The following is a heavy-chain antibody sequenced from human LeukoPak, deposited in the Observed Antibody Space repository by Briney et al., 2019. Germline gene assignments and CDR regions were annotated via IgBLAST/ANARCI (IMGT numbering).Heavy chain of an antibody. D-gene: IGHD3-3*01. Sequence: GGSLRLSCAASGFTFSSYGMHWVRQAPGKGLEWVAVIWYDGSNKYYADSVKGRFTISRDNSKNTLYLQMNSLRAEDTAVYYCARGKFGVVIIVDDYWGQGTLVTVSP. CDR3: ARGKFGVVIIVDDY. CDR2: IWYDGSNK. V-gene: IGHV3-33*01. J-gene: IGHJ4*02. CDR1: GFTFSSYG.